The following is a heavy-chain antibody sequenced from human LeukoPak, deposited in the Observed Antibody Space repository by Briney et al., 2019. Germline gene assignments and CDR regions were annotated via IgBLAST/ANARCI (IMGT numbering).Heavy chain of an antibody. V-gene: IGHV3-21*01. D-gene: IGHD5-12*01. CDR2: ISSSSSYI. Sequence: GGSLRLSCAASGFTFSSYSMNWVRQAPGKGLEWVSSISSSSSYIYYADSVKGRFTISRDNAKNSLYLQMNSLRAEDTAVYNCARGDIVANEGFDYWGQGTLVTVSS. CDR3: ARGDIVANEGFDY. CDR1: GFTFSSYS. J-gene: IGHJ4*02.